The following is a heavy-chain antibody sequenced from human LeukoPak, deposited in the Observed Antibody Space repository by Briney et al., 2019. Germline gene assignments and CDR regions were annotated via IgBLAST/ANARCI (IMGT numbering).Heavy chain of an antibody. CDR1: GFTFG. J-gene: IGHJ4*02. CDR2: IRDDESNK. Sequence: GGSLRLSCAASGFTFGIHWVRQAPGKGLEWVAFIRDDESNKYYADSVRGRFTISRDTSKNTVYLQMKSLRAEDTAVYYCARGGYGSETRGYSPTILESWGQGTLVTVSS. D-gene: IGHD3-22*01. V-gene: IGHV3-30*02. CDR3: ARGGYGSETRGYSPTILES.